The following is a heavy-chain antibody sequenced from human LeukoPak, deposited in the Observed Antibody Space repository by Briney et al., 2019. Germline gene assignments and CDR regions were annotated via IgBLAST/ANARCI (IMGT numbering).Heavy chain of an antibody. J-gene: IGHJ4*02. CDR3: AKRSVPGRPGY. V-gene: IGHV3-66*04. CDR1: GFTFSDYY. D-gene: IGHD3-3*01. CDR2: IYADGST. Sequence: GGSLRLSCAASGFTFSDYYMTWIRQAPGKGLEWVSLIYADGSTHYTDSVKGRFSISRDNSQNTVYLQMNSLRGEDTAVYFCAKRSVPGRPGYWGQGTLVTVSS.